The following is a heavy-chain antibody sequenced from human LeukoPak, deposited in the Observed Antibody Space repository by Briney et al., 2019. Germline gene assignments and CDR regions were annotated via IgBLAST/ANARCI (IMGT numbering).Heavy chain of an antibody. V-gene: IGHV3-11*01. CDR1: GFTFSDYY. D-gene: IGHD2-2*02. Sequence: GGSLRLSCAASGFTFSDYYMSWIRQAPGKGLEWVSYISSSGSTIYYADSVKGRFTISRDNAKNSLYLQMNSLRAEDTAVYYCARDPSGLVVVPAAVPDGFDIWGQGTMVTVSS. J-gene: IGHJ3*02. CDR2: ISSSGSTI. CDR3: ARDPSGLVVVPAAVPDGFDI.